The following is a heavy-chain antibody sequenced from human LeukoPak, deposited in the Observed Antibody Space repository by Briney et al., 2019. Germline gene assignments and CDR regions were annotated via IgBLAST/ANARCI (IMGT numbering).Heavy chain of an antibody. Sequence: SETLSLTCTVSGGSISSYYWSWIRQPPGKGLEWIGYIYYSGSTNYNPSLKSRVTISVDTSKNQFSLKLSSVTAADTAVYYCARDSWGYTYGSVATIMGVGSFDYWGQGTLVTVSS. V-gene: IGHV4-59*12. CDR2: IYYSGST. CDR1: GGSISSYY. J-gene: IGHJ4*02. CDR3: ARDSWGYTYGSVATIMGVGSFDY. D-gene: IGHD5-12*01.